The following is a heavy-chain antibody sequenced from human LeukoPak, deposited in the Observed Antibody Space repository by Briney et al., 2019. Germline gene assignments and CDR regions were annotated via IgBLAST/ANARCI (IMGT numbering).Heavy chain of an antibody. CDR1: GYTFTSYY. V-gene: IGHV1-46*01. J-gene: IGHJ4*02. CDR2: INPSGGST. Sequence: GASVKVSCKASGYTFTSYYMHWVRQAPGQGLEWMGIINPSGGSTSYAQKFQGRVTMTRDTSTSTVYMELSSLRSEDTAVYYCATAFEYYYDSSGYPDYWGQGTLVTVSS. CDR3: ATAFEYYYDSSGYPDY. D-gene: IGHD3-22*01.